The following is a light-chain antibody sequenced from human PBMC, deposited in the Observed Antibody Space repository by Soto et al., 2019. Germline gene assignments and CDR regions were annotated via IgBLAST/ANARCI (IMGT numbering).Light chain of an antibody. V-gene: IGKV1-5*01. CDR2: DAS. CDR3: QQYNSYSWT. J-gene: IGKJ1*01. Sequence: DIQMTQSPSSLSATVGDRVTITCRASESMSNCLAWYQQKPGKAPKLLIYDASSLESGVPSRFSGSGSGTEFTLTISSLQPDDFATYYCQQYNSYSWTFGQGTKVDI. CDR1: ESMSNC.